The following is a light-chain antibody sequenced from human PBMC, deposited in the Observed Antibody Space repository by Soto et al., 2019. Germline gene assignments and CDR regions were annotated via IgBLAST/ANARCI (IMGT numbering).Light chain of an antibody. CDR2: QVS. CDR3: AQASHWPLT. Sequence: DVALTQTPLSLSVTLGQAASISCRSSQSLVFRDGNTFLSWFQQRPGQSPRRLIYQVSNRDSGVPDRFIGSGSGTDFTLTISRVEAEDVGIYYCAQASHWPLTFGGGTKVEI. V-gene: IGKV2-30*01. CDR1: QSLVFRDGNTF. J-gene: IGKJ4*01.